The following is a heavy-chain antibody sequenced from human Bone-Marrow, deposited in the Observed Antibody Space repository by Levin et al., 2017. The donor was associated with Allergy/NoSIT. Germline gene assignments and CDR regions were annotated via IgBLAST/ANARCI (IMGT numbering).Heavy chain of an antibody. Sequence: SVKVSCKASGGAFSSDVINWVRQAPGQGLEWVGGITPIFGTPRYAQKFQGRVTITADESTSTVYMDLSSLRSEDTAMYYCAKSAMASSQNWFDPWGQGTLVTVSS. J-gene: IGHJ5*02. V-gene: IGHV1-69*13. CDR1: GGAFSSDV. CDR2: ITPIFGTP. CDR3: AKSAMASSQNWFDP. D-gene: IGHD6-19*01.